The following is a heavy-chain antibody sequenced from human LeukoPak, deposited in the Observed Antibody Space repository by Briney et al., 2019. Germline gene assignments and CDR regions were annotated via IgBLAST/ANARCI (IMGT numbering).Heavy chain of an antibody. J-gene: IGHJ4*02. Sequence: GGSLRLPCAASGFNFANHAMSWVRQTPGKGLEWVSAISGGGDITYYADSVTGRFTISRGNSKDTLFLQMHSLRPGDTAVYYCTTDGGYSYGFDYWGQGTLVTVSS. CDR2: ISGGGDIT. CDR3: TTDGGYSYGFDY. V-gene: IGHV3-23*01. D-gene: IGHD5-18*01. CDR1: GFNFANHA.